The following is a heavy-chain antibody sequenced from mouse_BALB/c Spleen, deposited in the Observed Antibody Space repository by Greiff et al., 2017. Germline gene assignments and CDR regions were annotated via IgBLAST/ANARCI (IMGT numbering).Heavy chain of an antibody. D-gene: IGHD2-4*01. V-gene: IGHV1-80*01. CDR1: GYAFSSYW. Sequence: QVQLQQSGAELVRPGSSVKISCKASGYAFSSYWMNWVKQRPGQGLEWIGQIYPGDGDTNYNGKFKGKATLTADKSSSTAYMQLSSLTSEDSAVYFCARRDDSWFAYWGQGTLVTVSA. J-gene: IGHJ3*01. CDR3: ARRDDSWFAY. CDR2: IYPGDGDT.